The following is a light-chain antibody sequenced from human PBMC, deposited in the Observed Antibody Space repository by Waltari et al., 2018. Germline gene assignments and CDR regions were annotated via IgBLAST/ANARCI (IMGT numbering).Light chain of an antibody. Sequence: QSALTQPPSASGSPGQSVTLSCTGTSSDVGGYNSVSLYQQHPGKAPKLIIYEVSKRPSGVPDRFSGSKSDNTASLTVSGLQAEDESDYYCSSYAGSPHVLFGGGTKLTVL. CDR1: SSDVGGYNS. J-gene: IGLJ2*01. CDR3: SSYAGSPHVL. V-gene: IGLV2-8*01. CDR2: EVS.